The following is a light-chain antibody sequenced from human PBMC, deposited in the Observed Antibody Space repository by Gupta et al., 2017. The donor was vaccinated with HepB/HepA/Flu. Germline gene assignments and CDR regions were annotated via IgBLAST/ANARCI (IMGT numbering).Light chain of an antibody. CDR3: AAWDDGMKADV. Sequence: QSVLIQPPSASGTPGQRVIISCSGSSSNIGSRVNWYQQLPGTAPKLLINTNNQRPSGVPDRISGSKSGNSASLAISGLQSEDEADYYCAAWDDGMKADVFGTGTKVTVL. V-gene: IGLV1-44*01. CDR1: SSNIGSR. J-gene: IGLJ1*01. CDR2: TNN.